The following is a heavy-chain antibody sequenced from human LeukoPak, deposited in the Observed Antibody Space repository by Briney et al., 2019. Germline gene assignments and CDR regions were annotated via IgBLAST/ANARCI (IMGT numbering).Heavy chain of an antibody. V-gene: IGHV4-59*01. CDR1: GGSISSYY. Sequence: SETLSLTCTVSGGSISSYYWSWIRQPPGKGLEWIGYIYYSGSTNYNPSLKSRVTISVDTSKNQFSLKLNSVTTADTAVYYCARDSITMIVVVNPQLYFQHWGQGTLVTVSS. J-gene: IGHJ1*01. CDR2: IYYSGST. CDR3: ARDSITMIVVVNPQLYFQH. D-gene: IGHD3-22*01.